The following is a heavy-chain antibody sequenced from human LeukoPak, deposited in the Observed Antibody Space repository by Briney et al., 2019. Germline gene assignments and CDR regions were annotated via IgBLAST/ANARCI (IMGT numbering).Heavy chain of an antibody. D-gene: IGHD3-22*01. CDR2: INPSGGST. J-gene: IGHJ4*02. Sequence: GASVKVSCKASGYTFTSYYMHWVRQAPGQGLEWMGIINPSGGSTSYAQKFQGRVTMTRDTSTSTVYMELSSLRSEDTAVYYCARGRLKVHDSSGYLTPHFVYWGQGTLVTVSS. CDR3: ARGRLKVHDSSGYLTPHFVY. CDR1: GYTFTSYY. V-gene: IGHV1-46*01.